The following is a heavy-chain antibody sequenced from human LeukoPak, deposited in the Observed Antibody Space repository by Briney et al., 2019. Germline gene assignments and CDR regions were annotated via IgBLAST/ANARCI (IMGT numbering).Heavy chain of an antibody. V-gene: IGHV3-48*01. CDR2: ISSSSSTV. J-gene: IGHJ4*02. D-gene: IGHD3-10*01. Sequence: PGGSLRLSCAASGFTFSSYSMNWVRQAPGKGLEWVSYISSSSSTVYYADSVKGRFTISRDNAKNSLCLQMNSLRAEDTAVYYCARDPGSGYWGQGTLVTVSS. CDR1: GFTFSSYS. CDR3: ARDPGSGY.